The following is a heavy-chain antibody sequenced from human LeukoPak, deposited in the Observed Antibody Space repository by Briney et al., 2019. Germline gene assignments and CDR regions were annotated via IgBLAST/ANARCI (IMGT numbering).Heavy chain of an antibody. Sequence: GGSLRLSCAASGFTFSSYRMSWVRQAPGKGLEWVANINQDGSEKDYVDSVKGRFTISRDNAKNSHYLQMNSLRAEDTAVYYCARDVVIAAAGTNAFDIWGQGTMVTVSS. D-gene: IGHD6-13*01. CDR2: INQDGSEK. CDR3: ARDVVIAAAGTNAFDI. J-gene: IGHJ3*02. V-gene: IGHV3-7*01. CDR1: GFTFSSYR.